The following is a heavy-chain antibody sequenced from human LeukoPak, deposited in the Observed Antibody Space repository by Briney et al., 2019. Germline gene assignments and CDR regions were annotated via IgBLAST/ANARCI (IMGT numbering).Heavy chain of an antibody. J-gene: IGHJ4*02. CDR3: ARRVMTTETFDY. CDR2: IYPGDSDT. Sequence: PGESLKISCKGSGYSLSTDWIGWVRQMPGKGLEWMGIIYPGDSDTRYSPSFQGQVTISADKSISTAYLQWSSLKASDTAICYCARRVMTTETFDYWGQGTLVTVSS. V-gene: IGHV5-51*01. CDR1: GYSLSTDW. D-gene: IGHD4-17*01.